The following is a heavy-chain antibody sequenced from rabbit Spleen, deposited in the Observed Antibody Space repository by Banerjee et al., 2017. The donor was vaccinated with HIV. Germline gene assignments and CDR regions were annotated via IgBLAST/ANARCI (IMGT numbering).Heavy chain of an antibody. J-gene: IGHJ6*01. CDR1: GFDFSINA. V-gene: IGHV1S45*01. Sequence: QEQLKETGGGLVQPGGSLTLTCKASGFDFSINAMCWVRQAPGKGLEWIACVYTGNGKTYYASWAKGRFTISKTSSTTVTLQMTSLTAADTATYFCARDSGSSFSSYGMDLWGQGTLVTVS. D-gene: IGHD8-1*01. CDR3: ARDSGSSFSSYGMDL. CDR2: VYTGNGKT.